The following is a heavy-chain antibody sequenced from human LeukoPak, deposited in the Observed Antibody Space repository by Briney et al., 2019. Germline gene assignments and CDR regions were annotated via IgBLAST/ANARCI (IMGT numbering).Heavy chain of an antibody. CDR2: IYYSGST. D-gene: IGHD6-19*01. V-gene: IGHV4-59*01. CDR1: DGSISSYF. Sequence: SETLSLTCTVSDGSISSYFWSWIRQPPGKGLEWIGHIYYSGSTNYNPSLKSRVTISVDTSKNQFSLQLRSVIAADTAVYYCARDGGYNSGWPYFDYWGQGTLVPVSS. CDR3: ARDGGYNSGWPYFDY. J-gene: IGHJ4*02.